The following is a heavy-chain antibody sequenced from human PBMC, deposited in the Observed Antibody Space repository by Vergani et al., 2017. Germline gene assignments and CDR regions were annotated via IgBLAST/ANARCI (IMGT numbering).Heavy chain of an antibody. CDR2: INPKSGNT. Sequence: QEQLVQSGAEVRKPGASVKVSCKASGYNFTSFDINWVRLATGQGLEWMGWINPKSGNTAYAAKFQGRITMTRDSSTDTAYMEMKSLRSEDTAIYFCARGVLDSKYRHNWFGPWGQGTVVTVSS. CDR3: ARGVLDSKYRHNWFGP. D-gene: IGHD3/OR15-3a*01. V-gene: IGHV1-8*01. CDR1: GYNFTSFD. J-gene: IGHJ5*02.